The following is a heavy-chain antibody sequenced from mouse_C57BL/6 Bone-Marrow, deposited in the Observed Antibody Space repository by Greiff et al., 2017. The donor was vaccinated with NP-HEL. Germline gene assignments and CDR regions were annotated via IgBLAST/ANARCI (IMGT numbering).Heavy chain of an antibody. CDR1: GYTFTSYW. CDR3: ARIYYYGSSYTGYFDV. CDR2: IDPSDSYT. J-gene: IGHJ1*03. D-gene: IGHD1-1*01. Sequence: QVQLQQSGAELVMPGASVKLSCKASGYTFTSYWMHWVKQRPGQGLEWIGEIDPSDSYTNYNQKLKGKSPLTVDKSSSTAYMQLSSLTSEDSAVYYCARIYYYGSSYTGYFDVWGTGTTVTVSS. V-gene: IGHV1-69*01.